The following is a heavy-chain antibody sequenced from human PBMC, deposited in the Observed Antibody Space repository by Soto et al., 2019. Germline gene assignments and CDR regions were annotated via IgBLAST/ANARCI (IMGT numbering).Heavy chain of an antibody. Sequence: EVQLVESGGGLVQPGGSLRLSCAASGFTFSDHYMDWVRQAPGKGLEWVGRIRNKANSYNTEYAASVKGRFTISRDDSRNSLDLQMNSLKTEDTSVFYCARYSGSYSRGLDYWGQGTPVIVSS. CDR2: IRNKANSYNT. J-gene: IGHJ4*02. CDR3: ARYSGSYSRGLDY. CDR1: GFTFSDHY. D-gene: IGHD1-26*01. V-gene: IGHV3-72*01.